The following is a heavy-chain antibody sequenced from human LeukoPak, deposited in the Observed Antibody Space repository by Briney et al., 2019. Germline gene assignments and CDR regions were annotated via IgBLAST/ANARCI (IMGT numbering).Heavy chain of an antibody. CDR1: GFSLSNARMG. Sequence: SGPTLVKPTEPLTLICTVSGFSLSNARMGVSWIRQPPGKALEWLAHIFSNDEKSYSTSLKSRLTISKDTSKSQVVLTMTNMDPVDTATYYCARIIPWTYYFDYWGQGTLVTVSS. J-gene: IGHJ4*02. CDR2: IFSNDEK. CDR3: ARIIPWTYYFDY. D-gene: IGHD3/OR15-3a*01. V-gene: IGHV2-26*01.